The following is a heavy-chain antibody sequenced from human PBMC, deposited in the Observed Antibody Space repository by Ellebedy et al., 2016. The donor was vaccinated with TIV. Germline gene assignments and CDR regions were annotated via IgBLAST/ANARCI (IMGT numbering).Heavy chain of an antibody. CDR3: ARGTGSYRSGAFGI. D-gene: IGHD1-26*01. V-gene: IGHV4-38-2*02. CDR2: MYHSGST. CDR1: GSSISSGYY. J-gene: IGHJ3*02. Sequence: MPSETLSLTCSVSGSSISSGYYWGWIRQPPGRGLEWIGSMYHSGSTYYSPSLKSRVTISVDPSKSQFSLKLSSVTAADTAVYYCARGTGSYRSGAFGIWGQGTVVTVSS.